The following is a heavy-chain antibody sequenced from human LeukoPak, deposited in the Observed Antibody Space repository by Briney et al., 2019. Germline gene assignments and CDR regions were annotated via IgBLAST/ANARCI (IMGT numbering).Heavy chain of an antibody. J-gene: IGHJ4*02. D-gene: IGHD1-1*01. CDR3: ARDGSSFDL. V-gene: IGHV3-30-3*01. Sequence: GGSLRLSCAASGFTFSSYAMHWVRQAPGKGLEWVAVVSYDGSNEYYADSEKGRLTISRDNSRNTLYLQMSSLRADDTAVYYCARDGSSFDLWGQGALVTVSS. CDR2: VSYDGSNE. CDR1: GFTFSSYA.